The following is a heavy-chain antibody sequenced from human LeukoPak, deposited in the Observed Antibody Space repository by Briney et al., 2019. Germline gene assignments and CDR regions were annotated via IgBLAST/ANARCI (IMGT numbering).Heavy chain of an antibody. V-gene: IGHV3-23*01. Sequence: PGGSLRLSCAASGFTLRSYAMSWVRQAPGKGLEWVSGISGSGDSTYYADSVKGRFTISRDNSKNTVYLQMNSLRAEDTAVYYCAKGNSNWGKHYFDYWGQGTLVTVSS. CDR1: GFTLRSYA. CDR3: AKGNSNWGKHYFDY. D-gene: IGHD7-27*01. J-gene: IGHJ4*02. CDR2: ISGSGDST.